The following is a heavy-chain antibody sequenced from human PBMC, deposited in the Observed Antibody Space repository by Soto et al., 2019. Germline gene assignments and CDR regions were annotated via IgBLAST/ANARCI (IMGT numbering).Heavy chain of an antibody. CDR2: ISGSGGST. V-gene: IGHV3-23*01. J-gene: IGHJ4*02. CDR3: AKDLRGYSYGSDY. D-gene: IGHD5-18*01. Sequence: PGGSLRISCAASGFTSSSYAMSWVRQAPGKGLEWGSAISGSGGSTNYADSVKGRFTISRDNSKNTLYLQMNSLRAEDTAVYYCAKDLRGYSYGSDYWGQGTLVTVSS. CDR1: GFTSSSYA.